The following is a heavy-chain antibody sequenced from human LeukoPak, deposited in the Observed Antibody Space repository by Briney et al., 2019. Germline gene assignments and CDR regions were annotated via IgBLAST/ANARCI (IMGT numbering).Heavy chain of an antibody. J-gene: IGHJ2*01. CDR2: IYYSGST. CDR1: GGSISSYY. Sequence: SETLSLTCTVSGGSISSYYWSWIRQPPGEGLEWIAYIYYSGSTNYNPSLKSRLTISVDTSKNQFSLKLTSATAADTAVYYCARASAHRGIAVAGVYWYFDLWGRGTLVTVSS. V-gene: IGHV4-59*01. D-gene: IGHD6-19*01. CDR3: ARASAHRGIAVAGVYWYFDL.